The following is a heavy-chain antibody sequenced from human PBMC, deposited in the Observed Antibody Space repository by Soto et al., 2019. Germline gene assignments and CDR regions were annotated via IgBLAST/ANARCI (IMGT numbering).Heavy chain of an antibody. J-gene: IGHJ6*02. Sequence: EVQLLESGGGLVQPGGSLRLSCAASGFTFSSYAMSWVRQAPGKGLEWVSAISGSGGSTYYADSVKGRFTISRDNSKNTLYLQMNSLRAEDTAVYYCARSYGATYNCGMDVWGQGTTVTVSS. CDR2: ISGSGGST. CDR1: GFTFSSYA. V-gene: IGHV3-23*01. CDR3: ARSYGATYNCGMDV. D-gene: IGHD1-26*01.